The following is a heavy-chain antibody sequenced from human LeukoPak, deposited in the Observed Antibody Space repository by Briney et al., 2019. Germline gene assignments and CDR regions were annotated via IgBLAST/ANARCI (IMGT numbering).Heavy chain of an antibody. J-gene: IGHJ4*02. CDR1: GDSITSYSTYY. V-gene: IGHV4-39*07. Sequence: SETLSLTCTVSGDSITSYSTYYWGWIRQPPGKGLEWIGSVFYSGTTYYNPSLKSRVTISLDMSKNQFSLKLTSVTAADTAVYYCARARGYSYASDYWGQGTLVTVSS. CDR3: ARARGYSYASDY. D-gene: IGHD5-18*01. CDR2: VFYSGTT.